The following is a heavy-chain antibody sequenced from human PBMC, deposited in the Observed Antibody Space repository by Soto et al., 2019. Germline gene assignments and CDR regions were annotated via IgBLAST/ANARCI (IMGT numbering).Heavy chain of an antibody. V-gene: IGHV4-39*01. D-gene: IGHD6-13*01. Sequence: QLQLQESGPGLVKPSETLSLTCTVSGGSISGSSYYWGWIRQPPGKGLEWIGSIYYSGSTYYNPSLKSRVTISVDTSKNRFSLKLSSVTAADTAVYYCARLGRQQLAFDYWGQGTLVTVSS. CDR3: ARLGRQQLAFDY. CDR2: IYYSGST. CDR1: GGSISGSSYY. J-gene: IGHJ4*02.